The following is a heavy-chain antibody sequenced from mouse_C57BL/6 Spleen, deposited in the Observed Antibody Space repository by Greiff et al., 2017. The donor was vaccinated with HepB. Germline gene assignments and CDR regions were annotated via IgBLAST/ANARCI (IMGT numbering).Heavy chain of an antibody. Sequence: VQLQQSGAELVKPGASVKISCKASGYAFSSYWMNWVKQRPGKGLEWIGQIYPGDGDTNYNGKFKGKATLTADKSSSTAYMQLSSLTSEDSAVYFFARSSSGYPWFAYWGQGTLVTVSA. CDR3: ARSSSGYPWFAY. CDR2: IYPGDGDT. V-gene: IGHV1-80*01. CDR1: GYAFSSYW. J-gene: IGHJ3*01. D-gene: IGHD3-2*02.